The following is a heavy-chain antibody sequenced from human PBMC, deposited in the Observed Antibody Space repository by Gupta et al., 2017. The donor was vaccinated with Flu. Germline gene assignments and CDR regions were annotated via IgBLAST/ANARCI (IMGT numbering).Heavy chain of an antibody. J-gene: IGHJ6*02. D-gene: IGHD1-14*01. CDR2: IDWNSGRI. Sequence: EVQLVVSGGGLVQPSRSLRLSCAASGFTFDGYAMHWVRQAPGKGLEWVSGIDWNSGRIGYADSVKGRFTISRDNARNSLDLQMNSLRVEDTALYYCGKDIKPGGMDVWGQGTTVTVSS. CDR3: GKDIKPGGMDV. CDR1: GFTFDGYA. V-gene: IGHV3-9*01.